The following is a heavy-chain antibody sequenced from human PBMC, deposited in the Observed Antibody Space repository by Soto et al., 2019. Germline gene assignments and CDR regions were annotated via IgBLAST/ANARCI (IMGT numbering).Heavy chain of an antibody. CDR2: IYWDGDK. Sequence: QINLIESGPTLVKPTQTLTLTCPFPGFSLSTSGAAVGWVRQPPGRALEWLALIYWDGDKRYNASLGNRLTITKDTSMNQVVLTLTNVDPADTATYYCAHRATMTIFGLIIDNGIWFDPWGQGTRVIVSS. CDR1: GFSLSTSGAA. J-gene: IGHJ5*02. CDR3: AHRATMTIFGLIIDNGIWFDP. D-gene: IGHD3-3*01. V-gene: IGHV2-5*02.